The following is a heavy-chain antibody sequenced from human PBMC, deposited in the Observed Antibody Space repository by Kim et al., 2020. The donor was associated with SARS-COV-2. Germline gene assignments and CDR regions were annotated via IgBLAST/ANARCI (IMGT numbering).Heavy chain of an antibody. CDR1: GFTFSDYY. D-gene: IGHD7-27*01. CDR3: ARKNQKLGQELDP. V-gene: IGHV3-11*03. CDR2: ISSSSSYR. J-gene: IGHJ5*02. Sequence: GGSLRLSCTVSGFTFSDYYMTWIRQAPGKGLEWISYISSSSSYRNYADSVRGRFTVSRDNANSSLYLQMNSLRTEDTAIYYCARKNQKLGQELDPWGQGTLVTVSS.